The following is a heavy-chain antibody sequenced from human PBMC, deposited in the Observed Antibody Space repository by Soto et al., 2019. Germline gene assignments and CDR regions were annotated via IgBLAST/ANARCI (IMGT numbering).Heavy chain of an antibody. Sequence: QVQLVQSGAEVKKPGASVKVSCKASGYTFTSYVISWVRQAPGQGLEWMGWISAYNGNTNYAQKLQGRVTMTTXTTTXTXNMELRSLRSDDTAVYYCARDSMVRGFITSETYYYYYYGMDVWGQGTTVTVSS. J-gene: IGHJ6*02. CDR3: ARDSMVRGFITSETYYYYYYGMDV. CDR2: ISAYNGNT. V-gene: IGHV1-18*01. D-gene: IGHD3-10*01. CDR1: GYTFTSYV.